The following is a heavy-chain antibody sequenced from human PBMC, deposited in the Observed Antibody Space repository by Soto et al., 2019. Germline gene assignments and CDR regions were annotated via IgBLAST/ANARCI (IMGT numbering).Heavy chain of an antibody. CDR3: ARHVVPAANYFDY. J-gene: IGHJ4*02. CDR1: GGSISNYY. D-gene: IGHD2-2*01. V-gene: IGHV4-59*08. CDR2: IYYSGST. Sequence: PSETLSLTCTVSGGSISNYYWSWIRQPPGKGLEWIAYIYYSGSTNHNPSLKSRVTISLDTSKNHFSLKLSSVTAADTAVYYCARHVVPAANYFDYWGQGTLVTVS.